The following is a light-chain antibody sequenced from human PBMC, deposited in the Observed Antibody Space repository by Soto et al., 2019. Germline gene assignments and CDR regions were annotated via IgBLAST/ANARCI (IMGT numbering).Light chain of an antibody. CDR2: WAS. CDR1: QSVLYSSKNKNC. Sequence: DIVMTQSPDSLAVSLGERATINCKSSQSVLYSSKNKNCLAWYQQKPGQPPKLLIYWASARESGVPDRFSGSGSGTDFTLTISSLQAEDVAVYYCQQYYSSPFTFGPGTKVDIK. J-gene: IGKJ3*01. V-gene: IGKV4-1*01. CDR3: QQYYSSPFT.